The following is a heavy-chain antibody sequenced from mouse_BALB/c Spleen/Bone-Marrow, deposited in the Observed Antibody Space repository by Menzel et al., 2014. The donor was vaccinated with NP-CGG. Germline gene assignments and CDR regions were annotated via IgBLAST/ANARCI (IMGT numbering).Heavy chain of an antibody. J-gene: IGHJ2*01. CDR3: ARRRDDGYYRWDY. CDR2: INPYNDGT. V-gene: IGHV1-14*01. Sequence: VQLQQSGPELVKPGASVKMSCKASGYTFSSYVMHWVKQKPGQGLEWIGGINPYNDGTKYNEKFKGKATLTSDKSSSTAYIELSSLTSEDSAVYYCARRRDDGYYRWDYWGQGTTLTVSS. D-gene: IGHD2-3*01. CDR1: GYTFSSYV.